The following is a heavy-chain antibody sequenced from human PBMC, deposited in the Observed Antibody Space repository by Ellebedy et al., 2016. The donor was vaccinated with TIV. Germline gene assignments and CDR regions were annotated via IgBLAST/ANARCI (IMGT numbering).Heavy chain of an antibody. CDR1: GFTVSSNH. Sequence: GESLKISXAASGFTVSSNHMSWVRQAPGKGLEWVSVIYSGGSTYYADSVKGRFTISRDNSKNTLYLQMNSLRAEDTAVYYCARDYGSGSANWFDPWGQGTLVTVSS. CDR2: IYSGGST. J-gene: IGHJ5*02. V-gene: IGHV3-53*01. D-gene: IGHD3-10*01. CDR3: ARDYGSGSANWFDP.